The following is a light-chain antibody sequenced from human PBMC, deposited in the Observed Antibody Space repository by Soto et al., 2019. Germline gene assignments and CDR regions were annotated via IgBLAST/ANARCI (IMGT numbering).Light chain of an antibody. V-gene: IGKV3-20*01. CDR1: QSVSSSA. CDR3: QQYGSSPT. CDR2: GAS. J-gene: IGKJ1*01. Sequence: EIVLTQSPGTLSMSPRERATLSCRASQSVSSSALAWYQQTPGQAPRLLIFGASSRATGIPDRFSGSGSGTDFTLTISRLEPEDFAVYFCQQYGSSPTFGQGPRWKSN.